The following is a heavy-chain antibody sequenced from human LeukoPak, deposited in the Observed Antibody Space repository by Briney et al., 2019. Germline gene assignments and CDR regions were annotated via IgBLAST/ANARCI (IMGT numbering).Heavy chain of an antibody. J-gene: IGHJ5*02. D-gene: IGHD6-6*01. Sequence: SETLSLTCAVYGGSFSGYYWSWIRQPPGKGLDWIGEINHSGSTNYNPSLKSRVAISVDTSKNQFSLKLSSVTAADTAVYYCARGSPRGSSSRFDPWGQGTLVTVSS. CDR2: INHSGST. V-gene: IGHV4-34*01. CDR3: ARGSPRGSSSRFDP. CDR1: GGSFSGYY.